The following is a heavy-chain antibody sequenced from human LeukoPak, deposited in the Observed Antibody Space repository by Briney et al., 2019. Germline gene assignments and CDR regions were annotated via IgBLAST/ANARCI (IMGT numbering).Heavy chain of an antibody. CDR1: GFPFSVYW. V-gene: IGHV3-7*05. CDR3: ARGGDYLDF. CDR2: IKQDGSTK. J-gene: IGHJ4*02. Sequence: PGGSLRLSCAASGFPFSVYWMSWVRQAPGKGLEWVANIKQDGSTKYYVDSVKGRFTISRGNANNSLYLQMNSLRAEDTAVYYCARGGDYLDFWGQGTLVTVSS.